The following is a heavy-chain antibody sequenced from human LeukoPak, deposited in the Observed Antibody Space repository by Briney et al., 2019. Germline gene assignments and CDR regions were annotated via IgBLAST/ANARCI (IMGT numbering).Heavy chain of an antibody. D-gene: IGHD6-19*01. J-gene: IGHJ5*02. Sequence: PAETLSLTCSVSGVSISSFYWRWIRQPPGKGLVWIGYVYNNGRTSSGRTNNSPALKSRDTISVHTSKNQCSLNLGSVTADDTAVDYCAGHQPLAWFDPWGQGTLVTVSS. CDR2: VYNNGRTSSGRT. CDR3: AGHQPLAWFDP. V-gene: IGHV4-59*08. CDR1: GVSISSFY.